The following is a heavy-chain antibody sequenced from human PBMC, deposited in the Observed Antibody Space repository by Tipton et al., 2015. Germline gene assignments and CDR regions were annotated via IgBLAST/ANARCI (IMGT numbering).Heavy chain of an antibody. V-gene: IGHV3-48*02. J-gene: IGHJ4*02. CDR1: GFTFSSYT. D-gene: IGHD4-17*01. CDR2: ILTTSDTI. Sequence: SLRLSCVASGFTFSSYTMNWVRQAPGKGLEWVSYILTTSDTIHYADSVKGRFTISRDNGKNSLYLQMNSLRDEDTAVYYCARDDYGAVDYWGQGTLVTVSS. CDR3: ARDDYGAVDY.